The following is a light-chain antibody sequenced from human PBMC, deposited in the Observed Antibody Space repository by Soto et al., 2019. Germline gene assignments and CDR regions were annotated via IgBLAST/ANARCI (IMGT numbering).Light chain of an antibody. CDR1: QSVGSN. Sequence: EIVMTQSPATLSVSPGERATLSCRASQSVGSNVAWYQQKPGLAPRLLIYAVSTRATGVPARFSGNGSETEFSLTISGLQSDDFALYYCQQYNKWPPWTFGQGTKVDIK. V-gene: IGKV3-15*01. CDR2: AVS. CDR3: QQYNKWPPWT. J-gene: IGKJ1*01.